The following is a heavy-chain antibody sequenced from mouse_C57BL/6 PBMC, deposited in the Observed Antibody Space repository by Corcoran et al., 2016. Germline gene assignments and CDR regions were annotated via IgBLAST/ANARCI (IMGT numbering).Heavy chain of an antibody. J-gene: IGHJ1*01. D-gene: IGHD1-1*01. V-gene: IGHV5-9-4*01. CDR3: AREEADPYYYYGMDV. CDR2: IYSGRST. CDR1: GFTVSSNY. Sequence: EVQLVETGGGSIQPGGSLRLSCAASGFTVSSNYMSWVRQAPGKGLEWVSVIYSGRSTYDADSVKGRITLSRNNSKNPLYLQMNSLRAEDTAVYYCAREEADPYYYYGMDVWGQGTTVTVSS.